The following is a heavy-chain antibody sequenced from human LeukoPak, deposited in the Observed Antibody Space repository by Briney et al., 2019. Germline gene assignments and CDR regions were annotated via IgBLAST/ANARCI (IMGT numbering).Heavy chain of an antibody. V-gene: IGHV3-23*01. CDR1: GFTFSSYG. J-gene: IGHJ4*02. Sequence: GGSLRLSCAASGFTFSSYGMSWVRQAPGKGLEWVSAISGSGGSTYYADSVKGRFTISKDNSKNTLYLQMNSLRAEDTALYYCAKYYIWGSYRPYYFDYWGQGTLVTVSS. CDR2: ISGSGGST. CDR3: AKYYIWGSYRPYYFDY. D-gene: IGHD3-16*02.